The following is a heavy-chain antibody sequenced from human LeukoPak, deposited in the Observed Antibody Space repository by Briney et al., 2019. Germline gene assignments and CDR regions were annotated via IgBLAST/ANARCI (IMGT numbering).Heavy chain of an antibody. V-gene: IGHV4-59*08. J-gene: IGHJ4*02. Sequence: SETPSLTCTVSGGSLSSYYWSWIRQPPGEGPQWGGDINYSGNTNYNPSLTGRVTVSVDTSKNQFSLKLSSVTAADTAVYYCARHGYDTGNYQAHFDYWGQGTLVTVSS. CDR3: ARHGYDTGNYQAHFDY. D-gene: IGHD3-9*01. CDR1: GGSLSSYY. CDR2: INYSGNT.